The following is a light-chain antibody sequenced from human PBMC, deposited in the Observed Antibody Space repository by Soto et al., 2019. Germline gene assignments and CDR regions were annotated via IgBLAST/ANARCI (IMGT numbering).Light chain of an antibody. CDR2: SDG. Sequence: QSVLTQPPSASGTPGQRVTISCSGSSSNIGSNSVKRYQQFSGTAPKLLIYSDGHRPSGVPDRFSGSKSGTSASLAISGLQSEDESDYYCATWDDSLNGWVFGGGTKLTVL. CDR3: ATWDDSLNGWV. CDR1: SSNIGSNS. V-gene: IGLV1-44*01. J-gene: IGLJ3*02.